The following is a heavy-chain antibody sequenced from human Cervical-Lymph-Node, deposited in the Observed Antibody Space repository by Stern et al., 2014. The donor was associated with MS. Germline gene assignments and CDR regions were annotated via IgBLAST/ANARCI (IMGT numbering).Heavy chain of an antibody. V-gene: IGHV5-51*01. D-gene: IGHD3-16*02. Sequence: EVQLVESGAEVKKPGESLKISCKGSGYDFTTSWVGWVRQMPGKGLEWMGMIYPGDSDVRYSPSFQGQVTMSAVKSINTASLHWSGLKASDTAMYYCARHENAAHWDYVLGTYRLRGFDHWGQGTLVTVSS. J-gene: IGHJ4*02. CDR1: GYDFTTSW. CDR2: IYPGDSDV. CDR3: ARHENAAHWDYVLGTYRLRGFDH.